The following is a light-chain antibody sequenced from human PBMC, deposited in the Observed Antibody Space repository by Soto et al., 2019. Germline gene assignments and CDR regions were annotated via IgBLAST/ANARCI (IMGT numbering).Light chain of an antibody. CDR2: ATS. CDR3: QQTYRTPLT. CDR1: QTIRSH. J-gene: IGKJ4*01. Sequence: DIQMTQFPLSLSASVGDRVTITCRASQTIRSHLNWYQQKPGEAPKIVIYATSTLQSWVPSRFNGSVSGTDFSLTISSLQPEDFATYYCQQTYRTPLTFGGGTKVEIK. V-gene: IGKV1-39*01.